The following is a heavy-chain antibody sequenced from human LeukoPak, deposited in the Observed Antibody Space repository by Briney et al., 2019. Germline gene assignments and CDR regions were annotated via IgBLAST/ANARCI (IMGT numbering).Heavy chain of an antibody. J-gene: IGHJ4*02. D-gene: IGHD4-17*01. V-gene: IGHV4-30-2*01. CDR2: IYHSGST. CDR3: ARGNDGDYYY. CDR1: GGSISSGGYY. Sequence: SQTLSLTCTVSGGSISSGGYYWSWIRQPPGKGLEWIGYIYHSGSTYYNPSLKSRVTISVDRSKNQFSLQLNSVIPEDTAVYYCARGNDGDYYYWGQGTLVTVSS.